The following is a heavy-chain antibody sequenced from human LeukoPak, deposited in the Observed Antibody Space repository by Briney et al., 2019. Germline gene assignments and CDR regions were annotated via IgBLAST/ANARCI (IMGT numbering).Heavy chain of an antibody. Sequence: PGGSLRLSCTASGFTFGDYAMSWVRQAPGKGLEWVSAISGSGGSTYYADSVKGRFTISRDNSKNTLYLQMNSLRAEDTAVYYCAKPGMAYNIGLPYFDYWGQGTLVTVSS. CDR1: GFTFGDYA. J-gene: IGHJ4*02. CDR2: ISGSGGST. CDR3: AKPGMAYNIGLPYFDY. D-gene: IGHD3-9*01. V-gene: IGHV3-23*01.